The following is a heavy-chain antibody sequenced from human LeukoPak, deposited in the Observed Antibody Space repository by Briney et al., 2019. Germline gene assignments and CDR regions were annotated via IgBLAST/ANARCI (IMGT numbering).Heavy chain of an antibody. V-gene: IGHV3-11*01. Sequence: GGSLRLSCAASGFTFSDYYMSWIRQAPGKGLEWVSYISSSGNIIYYADSVKGRFTISRDNAKNSLYLQMNSLRAEDTAVYYCAKGPIGYDSSGYSDYWGQGTLVTVSS. CDR1: GFTFSDYY. D-gene: IGHD3-22*01. CDR2: ISSSGNII. CDR3: AKGPIGYDSSGYSDY. J-gene: IGHJ4*02.